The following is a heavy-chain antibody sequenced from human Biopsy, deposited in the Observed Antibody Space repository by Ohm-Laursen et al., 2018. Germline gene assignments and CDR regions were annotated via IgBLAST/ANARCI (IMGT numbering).Heavy chain of an antibody. D-gene: IGHD3-9*01. CDR3: ATKLTGYFHH. J-gene: IGHJ1*01. V-gene: IGHV1-69*06. Sequence: SSVTVSCKAPGGTFSNYGVNWVRQAPGQGLEWLGGNIPILGTGNYAQKFQDRVTVAADTSTSTATMELRSPRSDDTAVYYCATKLTGYFHHWGQGTLVTVSS. CDR1: GGTFSNYG. CDR2: NIPILGTG.